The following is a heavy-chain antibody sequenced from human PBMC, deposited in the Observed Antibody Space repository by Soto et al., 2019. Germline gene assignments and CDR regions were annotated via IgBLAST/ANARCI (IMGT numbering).Heavy chain of an antibody. J-gene: IGHJ6*02. CDR1: GGSVSSGSYY. V-gene: IGHV4-61*01. CDR3: ARGIEGWYQGRYYYGMDV. CDR2: IYYSGST. D-gene: IGHD6-19*01. Sequence: QVQLQESGPGLVKPSETLSLTCTVSGGSVSSGSYYWSWIRQPPGKGLEWIGYIYYSGSTNYNPSLKSRVTISVDTYKNPFSLTLSSVTAADTAVYYCARGIEGWYQGRYYYGMDVWGQGTTVTVSS.